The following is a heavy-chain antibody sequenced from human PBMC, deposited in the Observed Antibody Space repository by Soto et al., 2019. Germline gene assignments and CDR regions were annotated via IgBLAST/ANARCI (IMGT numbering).Heavy chain of an antibody. V-gene: IGHV3-11*04. J-gene: IGHJ3*02. CDR3: ARDQDFWSGYYIGAFDI. CDR1: GFTFSDYD. Sequence: GGSLRLSCAASGFTFSDYDMSWIRQAPGKGLEWVSYISSSGSTIYYADSVKGRFTISRDNAKNSLYLQMNSLRAEDTAVYYCARDQDFWSGYYIGAFDIWGQGTIVTVSS. D-gene: IGHD3-3*01. CDR2: ISSSGSTI.